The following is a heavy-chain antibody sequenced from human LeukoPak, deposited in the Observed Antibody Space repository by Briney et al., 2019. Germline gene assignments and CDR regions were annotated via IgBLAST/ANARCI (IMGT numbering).Heavy chain of an antibody. Sequence: GGSLRLACAASGFTFSCYGMNWVRRAPGKGPEWVSGISGSGGNTYYADSVKGRFTISRDNSQNTLYLQMNTLRAEDTAVYYCAKVVSGYHFDYWGQGTLVTVSS. V-gene: IGHV3-23*01. J-gene: IGHJ4*02. CDR1: GFTFSCYG. CDR2: ISGSGGNT. CDR3: AKVVSGYHFDY. D-gene: IGHD5-12*01.